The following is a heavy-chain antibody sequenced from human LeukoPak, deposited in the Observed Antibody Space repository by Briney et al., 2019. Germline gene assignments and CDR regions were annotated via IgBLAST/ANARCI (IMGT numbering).Heavy chain of an antibody. CDR3: ARGGSYYYDSSGYFGY. CDR2: ISGSGGST. J-gene: IGHJ4*02. D-gene: IGHD3-22*01. Sequence: GGSLRLSCAASGFTFSSYAMSWVRQAPGKGLEWASGISGSGGSTYYADSVKGRFTISRDNSKNTLYLQMNSLKAEDTAVYYCARGGSYYYDSSGYFGYWGQGTLVTVSP. V-gene: IGHV3-23*01. CDR1: GFTFSSYA.